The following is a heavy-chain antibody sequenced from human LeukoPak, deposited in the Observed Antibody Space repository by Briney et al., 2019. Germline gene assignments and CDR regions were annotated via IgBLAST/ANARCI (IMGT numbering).Heavy chain of an antibody. CDR1: GGSFSGYY. V-gene: IGHV4-34*01. CDR2: INHSGST. Sequence: MPSETLSLTCAVYGGSFSGYYWSWIRQPPGKGLEWIGEINHSGSTNYNPSLKSRVTISLDTSKNQFSLKLSSVTAADTAVYYCARSEYYFDYWGQGTLVTVSS. CDR3: ARSEYYFDY. J-gene: IGHJ4*02.